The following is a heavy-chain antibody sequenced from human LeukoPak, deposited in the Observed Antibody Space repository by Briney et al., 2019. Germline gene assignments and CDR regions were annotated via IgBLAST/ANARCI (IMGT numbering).Heavy chain of an antibody. CDR3: ARDSYYYDSSGYSSITPDS. V-gene: IGHV4-4*07. CDR2: IYTSGST. Sequence: SETLSLTCTVSGGSISSYYWSWIRQPAGKGPEWIGRIYTSGSTNYNPSLKSRVTMSVDTSKNQFSLKLNSVTAADTAVYYCARDSYYYDSSGYSSITPDSWGQGTLVTVSS. J-gene: IGHJ5*01. D-gene: IGHD3-22*01. CDR1: GGSISSYY.